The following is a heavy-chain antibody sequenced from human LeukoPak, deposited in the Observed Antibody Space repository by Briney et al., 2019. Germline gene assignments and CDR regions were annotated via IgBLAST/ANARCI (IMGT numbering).Heavy chain of an antibody. Sequence: SLRLSCAASGFTFDDYAMHWVRQAPGKGLEWVSGISWNSGSIGYADSVKGRLTISRDNAKNSLYLQMNSLRAEDTALYYCATGYSSGWPPDYWGQGTLVTVSS. CDR1: GFTFDDYA. J-gene: IGHJ4*02. V-gene: IGHV3-9*01. D-gene: IGHD6-19*01. CDR2: ISWNSGSI. CDR3: ATGYSSGWPPDY.